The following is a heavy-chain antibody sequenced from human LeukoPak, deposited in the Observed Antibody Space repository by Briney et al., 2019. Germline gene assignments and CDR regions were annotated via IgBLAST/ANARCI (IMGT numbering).Heavy chain of an antibody. V-gene: IGHV3-49*04. J-gene: IGHJ6*02. CDR2: IRNKANGGTA. CDR1: GFTFSDYA. CDR3: TTEEVGGKWFGELWNYYYYYGMDV. Sequence: PGGSLRLSCTASGFTFSDYAMTWVRQAPGKGLEWVGFIRNKANGGTADYAASVKGRFTISRDDSKTIAYLQMNSLKTEDTAVYYCTTEEVGGKWFGELWNYYYYYGMDVWGQGTTVTVSS. D-gene: IGHD3-10*01.